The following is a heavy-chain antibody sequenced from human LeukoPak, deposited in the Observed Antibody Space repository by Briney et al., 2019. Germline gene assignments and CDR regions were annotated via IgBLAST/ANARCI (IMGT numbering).Heavy chain of an antibody. CDR3: ARRSGVAVAGAFDY. D-gene: IGHD6-19*01. V-gene: IGHV3-30*03. CDR1: GFSFSTYG. CDR2: ISQDGSNK. J-gene: IGHJ4*02. Sequence: PGGSLRLSCAASGFSFSTYGLHWVRQAPGKGLEWVAVISQDGSNKYYADSVKGRFTISRDNSKNTLYLQMNSLRAEDTAVYFCARRSGVAVAGAFDYWGQGTLVTVSS.